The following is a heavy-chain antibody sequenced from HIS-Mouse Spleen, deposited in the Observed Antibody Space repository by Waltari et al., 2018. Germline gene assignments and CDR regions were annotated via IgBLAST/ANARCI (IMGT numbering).Heavy chain of an antibody. D-gene: IGHD1-1*01. V-gene: IGHV1-2*02. J-gene: IGHJ3*02. CDR1: GYTFTGYY. CDR3: ARGTGTDAFDI. Sequence: QVQLVQSGAEVKKPGASVKVSCKASGYTFTGYYMHWVRQAPGQGLEWMGWINPNSGGTNYAQKVQGRVTMTRDTSISTAYMELSRLRSDDTAVYYCARGTGTDAFDIWGQGTMVTVSS. CDR2: INPNSGGT.